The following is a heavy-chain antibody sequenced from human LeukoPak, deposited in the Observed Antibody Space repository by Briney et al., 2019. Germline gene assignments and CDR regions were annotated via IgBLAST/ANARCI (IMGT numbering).Heavy chain of an antibody. CDR1: GGSISINSHY. J-gene: IGHJ6*02. V-gene: IGHV4-39*01. CDR2: IYYSGHT. CDR3: VRMNVASLLLYGMDV. D-gene: IGHD1-26*01. Sequence: SETLSLTCTISGGSISINSHYWGWIRQPPGRGLEWIGNIYYSGHTYYNPSLKSRVTISVDTSQNQVSLKVNSVTAADTAVYYCVRMNVASLLLYGMDVWGQGTTVTVSS.